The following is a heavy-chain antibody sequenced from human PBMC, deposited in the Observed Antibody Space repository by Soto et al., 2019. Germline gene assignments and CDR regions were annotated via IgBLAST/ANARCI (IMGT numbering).Heavy chain of an antibody. Sequence: GGSLRLSCAASGFTFSSYAMSWVRQAPGKGLEWVSAISGSGGSTYYADSVKGRFTISRDNSKNTLYLQMNSLRAEDTAVYYCAKVHSEVATIDGWFDYWGQGTLVTVSS. CDR3: AKVHSEVATIDGWFDY. D-gene: IGHD5-12*01. CDR2: ISGSGGST. CDR1: GFTFSSYA. J-gene: IGHJ4*02. V-gene: IGHV3-23*01.